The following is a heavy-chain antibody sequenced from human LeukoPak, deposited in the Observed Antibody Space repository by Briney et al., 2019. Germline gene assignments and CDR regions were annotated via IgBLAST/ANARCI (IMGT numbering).Heavy chain of an antibody. Sequence: GGTLRLSCAASGFTFSTYGMNWVRQAPGKGLEWVSSISSSSSYIYYADSVKGRFTISRDNAKNSLYLQMNSLRAEDTAVYYCARDPGYYDSSGPVDYWGQGTLVTVSS. V-gene: IGHV3-21*01. CDR2: ISSSSSYI. CDR1: GFTFSTYG. J-gene: IGHJ4*02. D-gene: IGHD3-22*01. CDR3: ARDPGYYDSSGPVDY.